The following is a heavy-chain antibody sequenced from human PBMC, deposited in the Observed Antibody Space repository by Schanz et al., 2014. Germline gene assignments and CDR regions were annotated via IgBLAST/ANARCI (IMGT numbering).Heavy chain of an antibody. J-gene: IGHJ4*02. V-gene: IGHV3-66*01. Sequence: EVQLVESGGGLVQPGGSLRLSCAASGFTFSRNAMNWVRQAPGKGLEWVSLIYSGGDTNYAGSVKGRFTISRDGSKNTLYLQMNSLRAEDTAVYYCARKTDSSGTGDYWGQGTLVTVSS. D-gene: IGHD6-19*01. CDR2: IYSGGDT. CDR1: GFTFSRNA. CDR3: ARKTDSSGTGDY.